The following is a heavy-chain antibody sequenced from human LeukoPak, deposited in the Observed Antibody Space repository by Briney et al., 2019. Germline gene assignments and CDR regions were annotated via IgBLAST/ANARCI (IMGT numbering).Heavy chain of an antibody. D-gene: IGHD1-26*01. V-gene: IGHV3-30*03. CDR1: GFTFSSYG. CDR3: ARGSYSHYGMDV. J-gene: IGHJ6*02. Sequence: GRSLRLSCAASGFTFSSYGMHWVRQAPGKGLEWVAVISYDGSNKYYADSVKGRFTISRDNSKNTLYLQMNSLRAEDTAVYYCARGSYSHYGMDVWGQGTTVTVSS. CDR2: ISYDGSNK.